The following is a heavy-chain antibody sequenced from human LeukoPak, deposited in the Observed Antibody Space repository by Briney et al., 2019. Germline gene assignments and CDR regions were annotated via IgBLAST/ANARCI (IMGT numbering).Heavy chain of an antibody. Sequence: ASVKVSCKASGYTFTSYDINWVRQATGQGLEWMGWMNPNSGNTGYAQKFQGRVTMTRNTSISTAYMELSSPRSEDTAVYYCARASPLLRYFDWWRTRLPGGGENDYWGQGTLVTVSS. V-gene: IGHV1-8*01. CDR3: ARASPLLRYFDWWRTRLPGGGENDY. D-gene: IGHD3-9*01. J-gene: IGHJ4*02. CDR2: MNPNSGNT. CDR1: GYTFTSYD.